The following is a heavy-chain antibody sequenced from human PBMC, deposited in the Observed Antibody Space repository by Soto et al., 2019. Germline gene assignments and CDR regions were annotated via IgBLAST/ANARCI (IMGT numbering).Heavy chain of an antibody. V-gene: IGHV1-69*12. Sequence: QVQLVQSGAEVKKPGSSVKVSCKASGGTFSSYAITWVRQAPGQGLEWMGGIIPIFGTANYAQKFQARVTSTAEESTSTPYMELSSLRPEDTAVYYCARDRGPSSGYYPYLFDPWGQGTLVTVSS. CDR1: GGTFSSYA. J-gene: IGHJ5*02. CDR3: ARDRGPSSGYYPYLFDP. D-gene: IGHD3-22*01. CDR2: IIPIFGTA.